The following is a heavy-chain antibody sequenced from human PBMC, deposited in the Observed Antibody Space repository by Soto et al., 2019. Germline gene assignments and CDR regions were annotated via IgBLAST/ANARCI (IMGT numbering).Heavy chain of an antibody. CDR2: IYYSGST. J-gene: IGHJ2*01. CDR3: AKSLDYYGAGSYYNRYFDL. D-gene: IGHD3-10*01. Sequence: QVQLQESGPGLVKPSETLSLTCTVSGGSISSYYWSWIRQPPGKGLEWVGYIYYSGSTNYNPSLKSRVTISVDTSKNQCSLKLSSVTAADTAVYYCAKSLDYYGAGSYYNRYFDLWGCGTLVTVSS. V-gene: IGHV4-59*08. CDR1: GGSISSYY.